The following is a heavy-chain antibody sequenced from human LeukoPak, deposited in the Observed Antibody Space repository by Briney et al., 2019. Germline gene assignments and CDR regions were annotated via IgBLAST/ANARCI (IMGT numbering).Heavy chain of an antibody. D-gene: IGHD6-13*01. CDR3: ARGSSSWSTFDY. J-gene: IGHJ4*02. CDR2: INPNSGAT. V-gene: IGHV1-2*02. Sequence: ASVKVSCKASGYTFTDYYMLWVRQAPGQGLEWMGWINPNSGATKYAQKFQGRVTMTRDRSISTAYMELSRLRPDDTAVYYCARGSSSWSTFDYWGQGTLVTVSS. CDR1: GYTFTDYY.